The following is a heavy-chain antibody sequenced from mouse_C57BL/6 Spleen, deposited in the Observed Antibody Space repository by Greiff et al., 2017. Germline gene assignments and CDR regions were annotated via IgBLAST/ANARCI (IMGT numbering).Heavy chain of an antibody. CDR1: GYAFSSSW. J-gene: IGHJ2*01. CDR3: AREGDWAVVATGSYFDY. D-gene: IGHD1-1*01. CDR2: IYPGDGDT. Sequence: QVQLKESGPELVKPGASVKISCKASGYAFSSSWMNWVKQRPGKGLEWIGRIYPGDGDTNYHGKFKGKATLTADNSSSTAYMQLSSLTSEDSAVYFCAREGDWAVVATGSYFDYWGQGTTLTVSS. V-gene: IGHV1-82*01.